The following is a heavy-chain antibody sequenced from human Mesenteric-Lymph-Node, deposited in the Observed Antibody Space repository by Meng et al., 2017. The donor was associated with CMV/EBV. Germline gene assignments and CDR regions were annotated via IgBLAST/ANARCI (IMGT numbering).Heavy chain of an antibody. CDR3: ARAPYRDSTGFYYPATYYFDY. J-gene: IGHJ4*02. CDR1: GFTFSDYG. D-gene: IGHD3-22*01. Sequence: GGSLRLSCSASGFTFSDYGMSWVRQAPGKGLEWVSSIGTSPGYIYYADSLKGRFTISRDNAKNSLFLQMDSLRAEDTAVYYCARAPYRDSTGFYYPATYYFDYWGQGALVTVSS. CDR2: IGTSPGYI. V-gene: IGHV3-21*01.